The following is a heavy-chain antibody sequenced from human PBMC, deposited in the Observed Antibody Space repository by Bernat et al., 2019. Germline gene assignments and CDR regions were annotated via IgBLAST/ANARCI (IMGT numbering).Heavy chain of an antibody. CDR1: GGSISSGGYY. CDR2: IYYSGST. V-gene: IGHV4-31*03. CDR3: ARDAGRYDSSGYYRDRLDY. D-gene: IGHD3-22*01. J-gene: IGHJ4*02. Sequence: QVQLQESGPGLVKPSQTLSLTCTVSGGSISSGGYYWSWIRQHPGKGLEWIGYIYYSGSTYYNPSLKSRVTILVDTSKNQFSLKLSSVTAADTAVYYCARDAGRYDSSGYYRDRLDYWGQGTLVTVSS.